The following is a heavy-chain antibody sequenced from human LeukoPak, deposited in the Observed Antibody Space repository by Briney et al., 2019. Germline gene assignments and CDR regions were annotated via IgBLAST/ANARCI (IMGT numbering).Heavy chain of an antibody. V-gene: IGHV4-59*08. CDR2: IYYSGST. Sequence: SETLSLTCTVSGASLRNYYWSWIRQSPGKGLEWIGYIYYSGSTNYNPSLESRVAMPVDTSKNQFSLRLSSVTAADTAIYYCARRYSSRWFVGFFDPWGQGTLVTVSS. CDR1: GASLRNYY. CDR3: ARRYSSRWFVGFFDP. J-gene: IGHJ5*02. D-gene: IGHD6-13*01.